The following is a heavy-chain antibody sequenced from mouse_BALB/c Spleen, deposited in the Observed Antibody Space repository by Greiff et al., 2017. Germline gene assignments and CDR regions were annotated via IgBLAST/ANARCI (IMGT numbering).Heavy chain of an antibody. CDR2: IWAGGST. V-gene: IGHV2-9*02. CDR1: GFSLTSYG. D-gene: IGHD1-2*01. Sequence: VKLVESGPGLVAPSQSLSITCTVSGFSLTSYGVHWVRQPPGKGLEWLGVIWAGGSTNYNSALMSRLSISKDNSKSQVFLKMNSLQTDDTAMYYCARDPKFITPAMDYWGQGTSGTVSS. J-gene: IGHJ4*01. CDR3: ARDPKFITPAMDY.